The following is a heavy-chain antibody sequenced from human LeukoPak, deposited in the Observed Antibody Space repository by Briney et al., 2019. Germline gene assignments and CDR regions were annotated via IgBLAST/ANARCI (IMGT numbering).Heavy chain of an antibody. CDR1: GFTFSSYA. CDR3: AKVAFSQGYSSGPGDYFDY. Sequence: GGSLRLSCAASGFTFSSYAMSWVRQAPGKGLEWVSGISGSGGSTYYAGSVKGRFTISRENSKKTVHLQMNSLRAEDTAVYYCAKVAFSQGYSSGPGDYFDYWGQGTLVTVSS. CDR2: ISGSGGST. J-gene: IGHJ4*02. V-gene: IGHV3-23*01. D-gene: IGHD6-19*01.